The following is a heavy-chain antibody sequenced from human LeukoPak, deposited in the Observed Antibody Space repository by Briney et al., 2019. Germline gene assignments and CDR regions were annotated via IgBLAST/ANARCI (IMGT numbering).Heavy chain of an antibody. CDR1: GYSFTSHY. D-gene: IGHD3-22*01. J-gene: IGHJ3*02. CDR2: INPSGSST. CDR3: ARDSVGEHYYYDSSGYSGDDAFDI. V-gene: IGHV1-46*01. Sequence: GASVKVSCKASGYSFTSHYMHWVRQAPGQGLEWLGLINPSGSSTLYAQKFQGRVTMTRDMSTTTDYMEMSSLRSEDTAVYYCARDSVGEHYYYDSSGYSGDDAFDIWGQGTLVTVSS.